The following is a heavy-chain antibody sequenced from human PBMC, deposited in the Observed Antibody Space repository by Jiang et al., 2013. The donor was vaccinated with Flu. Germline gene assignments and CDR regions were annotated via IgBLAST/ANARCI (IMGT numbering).Heavy chain of an antibody. J-gene: IGHJ6*02. D-gene: IGHD5-18*01. Sequence: GAEVKKPGASVKVSCKASGYTFTSYGISWVRQAPGQGLEWMGWISAYNGNTNYAQKLQGRVTMTTDTSTSTAYMELRSLRSDDTAVYYCARRDTAMVTRYYYYYGMDVWGQGTTVTVSS. V-gene: IGHV1-18*04. CDR2: ISAYNGNT. CDR1: GYTFTSYG. CDR3: ARRDTAMVTRYYYYYGMDV.